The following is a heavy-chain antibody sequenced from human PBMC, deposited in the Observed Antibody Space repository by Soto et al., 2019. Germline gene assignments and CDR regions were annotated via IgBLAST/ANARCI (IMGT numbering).Heavy chain of an antibody. CDR1: GFTVSTYG. CDR3: TGGVASGY. D-gene: IGHD2-8*02. V-gene: IGHV3-30*03. Sequence: QVQLVESGGGVVQPGRSLRLSCAVSGFTVSTYGMHWVRQAPGKGLEWVAVISRDGGTKYYADSVKGRFTISRDNSRKPLIPEMNSQRGDDMAVYYCTGGVASGYWGQGTLVTVSS. CDR2: ISRDGGTK. J-gene: IGHJ4*02.